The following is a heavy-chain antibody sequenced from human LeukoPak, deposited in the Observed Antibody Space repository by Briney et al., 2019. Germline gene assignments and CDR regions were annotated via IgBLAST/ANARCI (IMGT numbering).Heavy chain of an antibody. Sequence: PSETLSLTCTVSGGSISSSSYYWGWIRQPPGKGLEWIGSIYYSGSTYYNPSLKSRVTISVDTSKNQFSLQLNSVTPEDTALYYCARDQPWTNGFDIWGQGILVTVSS. CDR2: IYYSGST. CDR3: ARDQPWTNGFDI. D-gene: IGHD3/OR15-3a*01. J-gene: IGHJ3*02. V-gene: IGHV4-39*07. CDR1: GGSISSSSYY.